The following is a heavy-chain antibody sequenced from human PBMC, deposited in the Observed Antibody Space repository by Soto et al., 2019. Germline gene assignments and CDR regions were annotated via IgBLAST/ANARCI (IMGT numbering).Heavy chain of an antibody. CDR1: GGSISSYY. V-gene: IGHV4-59*01. J-gene: IGHJ3*02. CDR2: IYYSGST. D-gene: IGHD3-10*01. Sequence: TLSLTCTVSGGSISSYYRTWIRQPPGKGLEWIGYIYYSGSTNYNPSLKSRVTISVDTSKNQFSLKLSSVTAADTAVYYCARVWGGAFDIWGQGTMVTVSS. CDR3: ARVWGGAFDI.